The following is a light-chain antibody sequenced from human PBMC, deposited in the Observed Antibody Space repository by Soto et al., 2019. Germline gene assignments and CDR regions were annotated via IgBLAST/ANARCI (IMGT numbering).Light chain of an antibody. V-gene: IGKV1-12*01. CDR2: AAS. CDR3: QQANSFPPT. Sequence: DIQMTQSPSSVSASVGDRVTLTCRTNQAISNWLTWYQQKPGKAPKLLIYAASRLQSGVPSRFSGSGSGTDFTLTISSLQPEDFATYYCQQANSFPPTFGGGTKVEIK. CDR1: QAISNW. J-gene: IGKJ4*01.